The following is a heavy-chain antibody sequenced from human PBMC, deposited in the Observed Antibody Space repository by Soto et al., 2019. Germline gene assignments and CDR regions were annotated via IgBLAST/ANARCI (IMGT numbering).Heavy chain of an antibody. D-gene: IGHD3-22*01. CDR3: ARARGYDISGYFDY. Sequence: PSETLSLTCAVSGGSISSSNWWSWVRQPPGKGLEWIGEIYHSGSTNYNPSLKSRVTISVDKSKNQFSLKLSSVTAADTAVYYCARARGYDISGYFDYWGQGTLVTVSS. V-gene: IGHV4-4*02. CDR2: IYHSGST. J-gene: IGHJ4*02. CDR1: GGSISSSNW.